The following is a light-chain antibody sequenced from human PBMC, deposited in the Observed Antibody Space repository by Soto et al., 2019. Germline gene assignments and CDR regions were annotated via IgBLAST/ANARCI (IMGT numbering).Light chain of an antibody. V-gene: IGLV1-47*01. CDR3: AAWDGSLSGRVV. CDR2: RNN. J-gene: IGLJ2*01. CDR1: SSNIGTNY. Sequence: QSVLTQPPSASGTPGQRVTISCSGSSSNIGTNYVYWYQQFPGMAPKLLIYRNNQRPSGVPDRFSGSKSGTSASLAISGLRSEDEADYYCAAWDGSLSGRVVFGGGTKLTVL.